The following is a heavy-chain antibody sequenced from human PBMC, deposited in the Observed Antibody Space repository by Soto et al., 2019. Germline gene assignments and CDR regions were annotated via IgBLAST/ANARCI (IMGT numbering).Heavy chain of an antibody. J-gene: IGHJ6*02. D-gene: IGHD5-18*01. CDR2: INPSGGST. CDR1: GYTFTSYY. Sequence: ASVKVSCKASGYTFTSYYMHWVRQAPGQGLEWMGIINPSGGSTSYAQKFQGRVTMTRDTSTSTVYMELRSLRSEDRAVYYCARDLDTAYYYYGMDVCGQGTMVTVSS. V-gene: IGHV1-46*01. CDR3: ARDLDTAYYYYGMDV.